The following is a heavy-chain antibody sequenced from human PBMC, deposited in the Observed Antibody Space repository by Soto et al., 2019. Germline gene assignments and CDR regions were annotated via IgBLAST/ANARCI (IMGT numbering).Heavy chain of an antibody. D-gene: IGHD3-22*01. V-gene: IGHV4-34*01. CDR3: ARMDYYDSSGYCFDY. CDR1: GGSFSGYY. CDR2: INHSGST. Sequence: QVQLQQWGAGLLKPSETLSLTCAVYGGSFSGYYWSWIRQPPGKGLEWIGEINHSGSTNYNPSLKRRVTIAVDPSKDQFALKLSSVTAADAAVYYCARMDYYDSSGYCFDYWGQGTLVTVSS. J-gene: IGHJ4*02.